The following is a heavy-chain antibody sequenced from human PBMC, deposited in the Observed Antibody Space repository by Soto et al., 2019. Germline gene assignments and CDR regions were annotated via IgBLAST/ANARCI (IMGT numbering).Heavy chain of an antibody. CDR3: ARVSSGKYGSGSYLSSNFDY. Sequence: PGGSLRLSCAASGFTFTRYSMNWVRQAPGTGLEWVSSISSTTNYIYYGDSMKGRFTISRGNAKNSLYLEMNSLRAEDTAVYYCARVSSGKYGSGSYLSSNFDYWGQGTLVTVSS. CDR1: GFTFTRYS. D-gene: IGHD3-10*01. J-gene: IGHJ4*02. V-gene: IGHV3-21*06. CDR2: ISSTTNYI.